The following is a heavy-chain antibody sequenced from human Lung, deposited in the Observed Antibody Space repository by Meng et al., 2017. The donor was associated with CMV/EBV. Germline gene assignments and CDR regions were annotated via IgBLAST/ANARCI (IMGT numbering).Heavy chain of an antibody. J-gene: IGHJ4*02. CDR3: ARDFSGYSRSSLY. CDR2: ISAYNGNT. D-gene: IGHD6-13*01. Sequence: SVKVSXKASGYTFTSYGISWVRQAPGQGLEWMGWISAYNGNTNYAQKLQGRVTMTTDTSTSTAYMGLRSLRSDDTAVYYCARDFSGYSRSSLYWGQGTLVTVSS. CDR1: GYTFTSYG. V-gene: IGHV1-18*01.